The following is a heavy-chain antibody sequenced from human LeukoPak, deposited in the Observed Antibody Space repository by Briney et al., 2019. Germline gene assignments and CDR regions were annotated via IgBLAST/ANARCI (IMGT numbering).Heavy chain of an antibody. V-gene: IGHV4-4*07. CDR1: GGSINSYY. D-gene: IGHD6-6*01. Sequence: SETLSLTCTVSGGSINSYYWSWIRQPAGKGLEWIGRIYSSGSTNYNPSLKSRVSMSVDTSKNQFSLKLSSVTAADTAVYYCARTRRSSSSGGFDYWGQGTLVTVSS. J-gene: IGHJ4*02. CDR3: ARTRRSSSSGGFDY. CDR2: IYSSGST.